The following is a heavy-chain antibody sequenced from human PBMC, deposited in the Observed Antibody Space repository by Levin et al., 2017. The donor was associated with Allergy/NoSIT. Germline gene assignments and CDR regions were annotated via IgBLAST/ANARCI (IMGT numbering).Heavy chain of an antibody. CDR3: ARDLYNDDSVFGY. Sequence: GESLKISCKASRYIFSDYFIHWVRQAPGQGLEWMGWINPHSGDTKYAQEFQGRVTMTRDTSINTAYMELTRLTSDDTAVYYCARDLYNDDSVFGYWGQGTLVNVFS. D-gene: IGHD3-22*01. CDR2: INPHSGDT. CDR1: RYIFSDYF. J-gene: IGHJ4*02. V-gene: IGHV1-2*02.